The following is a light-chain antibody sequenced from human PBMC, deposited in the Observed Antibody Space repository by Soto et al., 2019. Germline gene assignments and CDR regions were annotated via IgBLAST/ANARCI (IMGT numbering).Light chain of an antibody. CDR1: QSISTY. CDR3: QQSYTTPLT. CDR2: AAS. Sequence: DIQMTQSPYSLSASVGDTVTITCRASQSISTYLNWYQQKPGKAPEFLIYAASSLQSGVPLRFTGSGSGTDFTLTIISLQPEDFASYYCQQSYTTPLTFGGGTKVEIK. V-gene: IGKV1-39*01. J-gene: IGKJ4*01.